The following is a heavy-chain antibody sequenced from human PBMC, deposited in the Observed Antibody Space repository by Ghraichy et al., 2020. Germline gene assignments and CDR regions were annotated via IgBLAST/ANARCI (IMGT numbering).Heavy chain of an antibody. CDR3: ATVSGTGTTDFDY. Sequence: GGSLRLSCAASGFTFSSYGMHWVRQAPGKGLEWVAVIWYDGSNKYYADSVKGRFTISRDNSKNTLYLQMNSLGAEDTAVYYCATVSGTGTTDFDYWGQGTLVTVSS. CDR1: GFTFSSYG. D-gene: IGHD1-1*01. J-gene: IGHJ4*02. V-gene: IGHV3-33*01. CDR2: IWYDGSNK.